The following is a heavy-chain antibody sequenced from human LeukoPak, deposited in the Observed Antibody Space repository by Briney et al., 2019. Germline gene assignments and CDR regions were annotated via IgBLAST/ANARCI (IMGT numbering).Heavy chain of an antibody. D-gene: IGHD3-3*01. J-gene: IGHJ4*02. CDR1: GYTLTELS. CDR2: FDPEDGET. CDR3: ATEGKYDFWSGYYRY. Sequence: GASVKVSCKVSGYTLTELSMHWVRQAPGKGLEWMGGFDPEDGETIYAQKFQGRVTMTEDTSTDTAYMELSGLRSEDTAVYYCATEGKYDFWSGYYRYWGQGTLVTVSS. V-gene: IGHV1-24*01.